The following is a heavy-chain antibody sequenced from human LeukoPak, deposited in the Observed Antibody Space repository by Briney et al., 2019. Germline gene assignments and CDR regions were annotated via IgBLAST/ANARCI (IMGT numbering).Heavy chain of an antibody. J-gene: IGHJ5*02. CDR3: ANRGMSRITIFGEDPLDWFDP. Sequence: SVKVSCKASGGTFSSYAISWVRQAPGQGLEWMGGIIPIFGTANYAQKFQGRVTITADESTSTAYMELSSLRSEDTAVYYCANRGMSRITIFGEDPLDWFDPWGQGTLVTVSS. V-gene: IGHV1-69*13. CDR2: IIPIFGTA. D-gene: IGHD3-3*01. CDR1: GGTFSSYA.